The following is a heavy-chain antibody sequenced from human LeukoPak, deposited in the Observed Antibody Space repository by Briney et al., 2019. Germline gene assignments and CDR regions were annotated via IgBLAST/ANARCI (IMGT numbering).Heavy chain of an antibody. V-gene: IGHV3-23*01. CDR3: AKPAMVRGVPHDAFDI. CDR1: GFTFSSYG. Sequence: GGSLRLSCAASGFTFSSYGMSWVRQAPGKGLEWVSAISGSGGSTYYADSVKGRFTISRDNSKNTLYLQMNSLRAEDTAVYYCAKPAMVRGVPHDAFDIWGQGTMVTVSS. J-gene: IGHJ3*02. CDR2: ISGSGGST. D-gene: IGHD3-10*01.